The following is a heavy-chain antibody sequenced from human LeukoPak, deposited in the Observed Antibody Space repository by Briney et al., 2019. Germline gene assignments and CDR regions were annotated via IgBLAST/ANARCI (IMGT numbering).Heavy chain of an antibody. D-gene: IGHD6-13*01. CDR2: ISGDGGST. J-gene: IGHJ4*02. CDR1: GFTSDDYA. Sequence: GGSLRLSCAASGFTSDDYAMHWVRQAPGKGLEWVSLISGDGGSTYYADSVKGRFTISRDNSKNSLYLQMNSLRTEDTALYYCARKHLESSSWYLPFDYWGQGTLVTVSS. CDR3: ARKHLESSSWYLPFDY. V-gene: IGHV3-43*02.